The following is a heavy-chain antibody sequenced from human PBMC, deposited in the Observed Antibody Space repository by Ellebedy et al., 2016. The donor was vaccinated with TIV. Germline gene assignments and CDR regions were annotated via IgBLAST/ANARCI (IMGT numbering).Heavy chain of an antibody. Sequence: MPSETLSLTCTVSGGSISSYYWSWIRQPPGKGLEWIGEINHSGSTNYSPSLKSRITISVDTSKNQFSLKLSSVTAADTAVYYCARVVWQLPVSYAFDIWGQGTMVTVSS. J-gene: IGHJ3*02. CDR2: INHSGST. CDR3: ARVVWQLPVSYAFDI. D-gene: IGHD2-15*01. CDR1: GGSISSYY. V-gene: IGHV4-34*01.